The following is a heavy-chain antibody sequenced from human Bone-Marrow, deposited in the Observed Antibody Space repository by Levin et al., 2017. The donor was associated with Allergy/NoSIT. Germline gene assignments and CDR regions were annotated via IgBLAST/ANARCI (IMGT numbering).Heavy chain of an antibody. CDR3: AKGKSSGSYSFFDY. D-gene: IGHD1-26*01. CDR1: GFTFSNYG. V-gene: IGHV3-30*18. J-gene: IGHJ4*02. CDR2: ISYDGSNK. Sequence: GGSLRLSCAASGFTFSNYGMHWVRQAPGKGLEWVAVISYDGSNKYYADSVKGRFTISRDNSKNTLYLQMNSLRAEDTAVYYCAKGKSSGSYSFFDYWGQGTLVTVSS.